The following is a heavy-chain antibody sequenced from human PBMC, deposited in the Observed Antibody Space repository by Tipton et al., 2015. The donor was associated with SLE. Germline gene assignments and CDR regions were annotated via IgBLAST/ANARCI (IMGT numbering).Heavy chain of an antibody. D-gene: IGHD3-10*01. V-gene: IGHV3-7*01. CDR3: ARARPITMVRGGSLDY. CDR1: VFNFRSYW. J-gene: IGHJ4*02. Sequence: GSLRLSCAASVFNFRSYWMSWVRQAPGKGLEWVANIKQDGSEKYYVDSVKGRFTISRDNAKNSLYLQMNSLRAEDTAVYYCARARPITMVRGGSLDYWGQGTLVTVSS. CDR2: IKQDGSEK.